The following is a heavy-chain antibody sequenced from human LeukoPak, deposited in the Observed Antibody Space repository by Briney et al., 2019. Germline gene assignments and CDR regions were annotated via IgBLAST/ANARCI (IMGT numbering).Heavy chain of an antibody. CDR2: IDPSSTYI. V-gene: IGHV3-21*01. D-gene: IGHD2-2*01. CDR3: APTVLVGYCSSSSCQADY. J-gene: IGHJ4*02. CDR1: GFTFDDYA. Sequence: GGSLRLSGAASGFTFDDYAMHWVRQAPGKGLEWVSAIDPSSTYIYYADSVKGRFTISRDNAENSLYLQMNSLRVEDTAVYARAPTVLVGYCSSSSCQADYWGQGTLVTVSS.